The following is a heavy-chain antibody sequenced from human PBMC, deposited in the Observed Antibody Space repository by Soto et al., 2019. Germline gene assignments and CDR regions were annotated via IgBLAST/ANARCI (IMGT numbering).Heavy chain of an antibody. V-gene: IGHV3-73*01. CDR1: GFTFSGSA. CDR3: TSPPFNYYDSSGFYVAPDAFDI. J-gene: IGHJ3*02. D-gene: IGHD3-22*01. CDR2: IRSKANSYAT. Sequence: GGSLRLSCAASGFTFSGSAMHWVRQASGKGLEWVGRIRSKANSYATAYAASVKGRFTISRDDSKNTAYLQMNSLKTEDTAVYYCTSPPFNYYDSSGFYVAPDAFDIWGQGTMVTVSS.